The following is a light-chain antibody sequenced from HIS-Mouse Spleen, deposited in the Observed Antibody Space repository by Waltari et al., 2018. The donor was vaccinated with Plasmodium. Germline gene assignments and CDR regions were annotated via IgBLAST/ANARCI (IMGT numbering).Light chain of an antibody. CDR3: QQSYSTPWT. V-gene: IGKV1-39*01. Sequence: DIQMTQSPSSLSASVGDRVTITRRASESISSYLNWYQQKPGKALKLLVYAASSLQSGVPSRFSGSGSGTDFTLTISSLQPEDFATYYCQQSYSTPWTFGQGTKVEIK. J-gene: IGKJ1*01. CDR2: AAS. CDR1: ESISSY.